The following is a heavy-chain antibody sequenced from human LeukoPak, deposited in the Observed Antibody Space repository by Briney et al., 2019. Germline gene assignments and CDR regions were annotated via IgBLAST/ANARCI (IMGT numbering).Heavy chain of an antibody. D-gene: IGHD3-16*02. Sequence: PETLSLTCTVSGGSISSSSYYWGWIRQPPGKGLEWIGEINHSGSTNYNPSLKSRVTISVDTSKNQFSLKLSSVTAADTAVYYCARWGNDYVWGSYRYNTELFDYWGQGTLVTVSS. CDR3: ARWGNDYVWGSYRYNTELFDY. V-gene: IGHV4-39*07. CDR1: GGSISSSSYY. CDR2: INHSGST. J-gene: IGHJ4*02.